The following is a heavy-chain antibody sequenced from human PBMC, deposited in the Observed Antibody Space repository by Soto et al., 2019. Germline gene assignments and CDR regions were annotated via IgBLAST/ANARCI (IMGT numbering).Heavy chain of an antibody. J-gene: IGHJ4*02. CDR1: VDSISTYY. Sequence: SETLSLTCSFSVDSISTYYWSWIRQAAGKGLEWIGRTYISGDTNYNPSLKSRVTMSVDTSKTQLSLKLRSVTAADTAVYYCAREYTETVDGPQNFYFQYWGQGTRVNVSS. CDR3: AREYTETVDGPQNFYFQY. CDR2: TYISGDT. V-gene: IGHV4-4*07. D-gene: IGHD6-19*01.